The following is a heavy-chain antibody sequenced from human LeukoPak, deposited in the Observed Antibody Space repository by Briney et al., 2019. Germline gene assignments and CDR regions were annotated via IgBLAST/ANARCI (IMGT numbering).Heavy chain of an antibody. Sequence: PGGSLRLSCAASGFTFSIYWMHWVRQAPGKGLVWVSRIYTDGSSTNYADSVKGRFTISRDNAKNTLYLQMNSLRGEDTAVYYCARGASNRFDYWGQGTLVTVSS. J-gene: IGHJ4*02. D-gene: IGHD1-14*01. CDR2: IYTDGSST. CDR3: ARGASNRFDY. V-gene: IGHV3-74*01. CDR1: GFTFSIYW.